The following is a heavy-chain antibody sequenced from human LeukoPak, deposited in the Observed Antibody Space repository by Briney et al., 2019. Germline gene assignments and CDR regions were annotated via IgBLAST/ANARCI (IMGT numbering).Heavy chain of an antibody. CDR1: GFTFSSYA. CDR2: ISYDGSNK. D-gene: IGHD2-2*02. J-gene: IGHJ4*02. Sequence: GGSLKLSCAASGFTFSSYAMHWVRQAPGKGLEWVAVISYDGSNKYYADSVKGRFTISRDNSKNTLYLQMNSLRAEDTAVYYCAREGDRVGVVPAAILRKNYFDYWGQGTLVTVSS. V-gene: IGHV3-30-3*01. CDR3: AREGDRVGVVPAAILRKNYFDY.